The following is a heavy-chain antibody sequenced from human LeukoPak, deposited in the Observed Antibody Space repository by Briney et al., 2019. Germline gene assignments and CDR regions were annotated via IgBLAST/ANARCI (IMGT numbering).Heavy chain of an antibody. V-gene: IGHV1-69*13. CDR2: IIPIFGTA. Sequence: SVKVSCKASGGTFISYAISWVRQAPGQGLEWMGGIIPIFGTANYAQKFQGRVTITADESTSTAYMELSSLRSEDTAVYYCARQDGYYDSSGYYYVIGFDYWGQGTLVTVSS. CDR3: ARQDGYYDSSGYYYVIGFDY. J-gene: IGHJ4*02. CDR1: GGTFISYA. D-gene: IGHD3-22*01.